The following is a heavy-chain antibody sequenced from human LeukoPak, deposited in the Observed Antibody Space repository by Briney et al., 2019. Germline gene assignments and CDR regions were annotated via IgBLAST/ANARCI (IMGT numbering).Heavy chain of an antibody. J-gene: IGHJ4*02. V-gene: IGHV1-46*01. CDR1: GYSFTIYY. CDR2: INPSGGGSST. CDR3: ARSSTIFGVATLGY. D-gene: IGHD3-3*01. Sequence: EAAVKVSCKASGYSFTIYYIHWVRHAPGPGLEWMAMINPSGGGSSTTYAQKFPGTLTLTRDMSTSTVYMDLSSLRSEDTAVYYCARSSTIFGVATLGYWGQGTLVTVSS.